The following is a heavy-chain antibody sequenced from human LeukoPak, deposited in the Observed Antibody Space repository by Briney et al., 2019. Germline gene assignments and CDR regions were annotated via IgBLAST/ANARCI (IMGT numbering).Heavy chain of an antibody. J-gene: IGHJ5*02. Sequence: SETLSLTCTVSGGSISSYYWSWIRQPPGKGLEWIGYIYYSGSTNYNPSLKSRVTISVDTSKNQFSLKLSPVTAADTAVYYCAGHPRDINWFDPWGQGTLVTVSS. CDR2: IYYSGST. V-gene: IGHV4-59*08. CDR1: GGSISSYY. CDR3: AGHPRDINWFDP.